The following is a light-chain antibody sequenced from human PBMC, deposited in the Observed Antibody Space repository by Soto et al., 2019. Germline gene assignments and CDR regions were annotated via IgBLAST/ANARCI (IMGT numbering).Light chain of an antibody. Sequence: QSVLTQPPSASGSPGQSVTISCTGTSSDVGGYNYVSWFQQHPGKAPKLIIHEVNQRPSGVPDRFSGSKSGNTASLTISGLQAEDEADYYCNSYTNSSAVVFGGGTKVTVL. CDR3: NSYTNSSAVV. J-gene: IGLJ2*01. V-gene: IGLV2-8*01. CDR2: EVN. CDR1: SSDVGGYNY.